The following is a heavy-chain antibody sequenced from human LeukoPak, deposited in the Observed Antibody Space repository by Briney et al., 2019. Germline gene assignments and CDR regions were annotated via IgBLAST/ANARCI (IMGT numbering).Heavy chain of an antibody. CDR1: GFTFSSYA. D-gene: IGHD1-26*01. CDR2: IGGSGGST. Sequence: GGSLRLSCAASGFTFSSYAMTWVRQAPGKGLEWVSSIGGSGGSTYYADSVKGRFTISRDDSKNTLYLQMNSLRAEDTAVYFCARDRHSGSFYGYFDYWGQGTLVTVSS. CDR3: ARDRHSGSFYGYFDY. V-gene: IGHV3-23*01. J-gene: IGHJ4*02.